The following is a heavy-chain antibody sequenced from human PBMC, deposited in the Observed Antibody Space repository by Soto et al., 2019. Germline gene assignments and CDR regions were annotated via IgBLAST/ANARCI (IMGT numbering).Heavy chain of an antibody. V-gene: IGHV4-34*01. CDR2: INHSGST. CDR3: AREGVTGYYYYMDV. J-gene: IGHJ6*03. Sequence: SETLSLTCAVYGGSFSGYYWSWIRQPPGKGLEWIGDINHSGSTNYNPSLKSRVTISVDTSKNQFSLKLTSVTAADTAVYYCAREGVTGYYYYMDVWGKGTTVTVSS. D-gene: IGHD4-4*01. CDR1: GGSFSGYY.